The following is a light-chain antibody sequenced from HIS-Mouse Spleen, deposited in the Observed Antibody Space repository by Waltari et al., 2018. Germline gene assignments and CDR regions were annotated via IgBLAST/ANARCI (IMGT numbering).Light chain of an antibody. J-gene: IGLJ3*02. V-gene: IGLV3-21*02. CDR1: NIGSKS. CDR2: DDS. Sequence: SYVLTQPPSVSVAPGQTARITCGGKNIGSKSVHWYQQKPGQAPVLVVYDDSDRPSGIPERFSGSNSGNTATLTISRVEAGDEADYYCQVWDSSSDHRVFGGGTKLTVL. CDR3: QVWDSSSDHRV.